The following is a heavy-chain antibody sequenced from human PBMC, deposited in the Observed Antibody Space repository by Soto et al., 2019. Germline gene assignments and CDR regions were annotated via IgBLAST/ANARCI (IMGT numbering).Heavy chain of an antibody. CDR3: AREGLLDYYDSSGYLPGYYFDY. D-gene: IGHD3-22*01. V-gene: IGHV4-30-4*01. Sequence: SETLSLTCTVSGGSISSGDYYWSWIRQPPGKGLEWIGYIYYSGSTYYNPSLKSRVTISVDTSKNQFSLKLSSVTAADTAVYYCAREGLLDYYDSSGYLPGYYFDYWGQGTLVSAPQ. CDR1: GGSISSGDYY. J-gene: IGHJ4*02. CDR2: IYYSGST.